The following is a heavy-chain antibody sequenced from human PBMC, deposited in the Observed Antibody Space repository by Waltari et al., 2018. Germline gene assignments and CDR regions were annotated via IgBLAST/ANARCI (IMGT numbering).Heavy chain of an antibody. CDR3: ARDSERGGYYYYGMDV. V-gene: IGHV4-59*01. CDR2: IYYSGST. D-gene: IGHD1-1*01. J-gene: IGHJ6*02. CDR1: GGSISSYY. Sequence: QVQLQESGPGLVKPSETLSLTCTVSGGSISSYYWSWIRQPPGKGLEWTGYIYYSGSTNYNPSLKSRVTISVDTSKNQFSLKLSSVTAADTAVYYCARDSERGGYYYYGMDVWGQGTTVTVSS.